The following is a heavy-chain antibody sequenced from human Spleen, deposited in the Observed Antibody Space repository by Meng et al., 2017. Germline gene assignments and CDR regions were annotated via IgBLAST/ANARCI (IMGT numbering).Heavy chain of an antibody. CDR2: IPYSGTT. D-gene: IGHD2-2*01. CDR1: TGSIPSSPYY. J-gene: IGHJ5*02. CDR3: AREDRLSSSWDLDP. Sequence: SESLSLTCPLSTGSIPSSPYYWGWTRHPPGKGLEWIGSIPYSGTTYYKPSLKSRVTMSADTSKNHFYLRLNPVTAADTAVYYCAREDRLSSSWDLDPWGQGTLVTVSS. V-gene: IGHV4-39*07.